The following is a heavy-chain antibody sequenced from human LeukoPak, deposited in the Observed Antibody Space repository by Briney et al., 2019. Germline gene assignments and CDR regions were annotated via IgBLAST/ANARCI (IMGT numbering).Heavy chain of an antibody. V-gene: IGHV3-30*02. CDR3: ASLPEN. CDR1: GFTFSSYG. J-gene: IGHJ4*02. Sequence: TGGSLRLSCAASGFTFSSYGMHWVRQAPGKGLEWVSFIRYDGSNEYYADSVKGRFTISRDNSKNTLYLQMNSLRGEDTAVYYCASLPENWGQGTLVTVSS. CDR2: IRYDGSNE.